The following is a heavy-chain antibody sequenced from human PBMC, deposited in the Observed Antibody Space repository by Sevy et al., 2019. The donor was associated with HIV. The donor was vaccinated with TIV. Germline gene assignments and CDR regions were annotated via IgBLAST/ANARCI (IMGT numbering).Heavy chain of an antibody. V-gene: IGHV3-7*01. D-gene: IGHD5-12*01. CDR3: ATDSPGYGGYAH. J-gene: IGHJ1*01. CDR2: IKEDGSAK. Sequence: GGSLRLSCAASGFTFSTCWMTWVRQAPWQGLEWVANIKEDGSAKYYVDSVKGRFTISRDNAKNSLYLQVNNLRAEDTAVYYCATDSPGYGGYAHWGQGTLVTVSS. CDR1: GFTFSTCW.